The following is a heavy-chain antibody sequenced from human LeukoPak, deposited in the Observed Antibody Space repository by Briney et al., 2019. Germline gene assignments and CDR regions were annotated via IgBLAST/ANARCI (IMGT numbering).Heavy chain of an antibody. J-gene: IGHJ4*02. CDR2: IYSGGST. D-gene: IGHD6-13*01. Sequence: GGSLRLSCAASGFTVSSNYMSWVRQAPGKGLEWVPVIYSGGSTYYADSVKGRFTISRDNSKNTLYPQMNSLRAEDTAVYYCARGGPAAGRFDYWGQGTLVTVSS. V-gene: IGHV3-66*01. CDR1: GFTVSSNY. CDR3: ARGGPAAGRFDY.